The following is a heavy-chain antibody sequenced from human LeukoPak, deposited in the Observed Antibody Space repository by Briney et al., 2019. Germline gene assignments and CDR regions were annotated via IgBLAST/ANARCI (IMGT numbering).Heavy chain of an antibody. J-gene: IGHJ4*02. V-gene: IGHV3-53*04. D-gene: IGHD4-23*01. CDR2: IYSGGST. CDR1: GFTVSDNY. Sequence: QPGGSLRLSCAASGFTVSDNYMSWVRQAPGKGLEWVSVIYSGGSTYYADSAKDRFTISRHSSRNTLYLQINSLRDDDSAMYYCARGGPTRVTPGRAHYYDSWGQGTLVIVSS. CDR3: ARGGPTRVTPGRAHYYDS.